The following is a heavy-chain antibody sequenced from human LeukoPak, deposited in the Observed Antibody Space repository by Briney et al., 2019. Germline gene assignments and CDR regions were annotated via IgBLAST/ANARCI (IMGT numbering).Heavy chain of an antibody. J-gene: IGHJ4*02. CDR1: GFSPSTSAMR. D-gene: IGHD3-16*01. V-gene: IGHV2-70*04. Sequence: SGPALVKPTQTLTLTCTFSGFSPSTSAMRVSWIRQPPRKALEWVARIDWDDDKFYSTSLKTRLTISKDTSKNQVVLTMTNMDPVDTATYYCARMGEAANRGNYFDYWGQGTLVTVSS. CDR3: ARMGEAANRGNYFDY. CDR2: IDWDDDK.